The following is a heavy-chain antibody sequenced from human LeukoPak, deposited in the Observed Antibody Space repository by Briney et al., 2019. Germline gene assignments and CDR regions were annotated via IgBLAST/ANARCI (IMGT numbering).Heavy chain of an antibody. CDR3: AREGSYCVGGDCYSFDF. CDR2: MHPGNGNT. CDR1: GYRFISNY. V-gene: IGHV1-2*02. J-gene: IGHJ4*02. Sequence: ASVKVSCKASGYRFISNYIQWVRQAPGLGPEWMGWMHPGNGNTRYAEKCQGRVPMTRDTSINTAYMDLNRLRSDDTAVYYCAREGSYCVGGDCYSFDFWGQGTLITVSS. D-gene: IGHD2-21*02.